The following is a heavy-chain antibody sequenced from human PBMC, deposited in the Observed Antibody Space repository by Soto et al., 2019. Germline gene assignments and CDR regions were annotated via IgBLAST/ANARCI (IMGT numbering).Heavy chain of an antibody. V-gene: IGHV1-69*13. CDR1: GGTFSSYA. D-gene: IGHD3-3*02. Sequence: SVKVSCKASGGTFSSYAISWVRQAPGQGLEWMGGIIPIFGTANYAQKFQGRVTITADESTSTAYMELSSLRSEDTAVYYCARDPPTLLALNYYYYGMDVWGQGTTVTVSS. J-gene: IGHJ6*02. CDR2: IIPIFGTA. CDR3: ARDPPTLLALNYYYYGMDV.